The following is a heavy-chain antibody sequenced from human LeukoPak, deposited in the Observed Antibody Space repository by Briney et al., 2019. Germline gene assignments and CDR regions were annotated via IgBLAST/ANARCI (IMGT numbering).Heavy chain of an antibody. CDR2: ISSSSSYI. D-gene: IGHD2-15*01. CDR3: ARAGGGIYCSGGSCYLY. J-gene: IGHJ4*02. CDR1: GFTFTRYS. Sequence: PGGSLRLSCAASGFTFTRYSMNWVRQAPGKGLEWVSSISSSSSYIYYADSVKGRFTISRDNAKNSLYLQMNSLRAEDTAVYYCARAGGGIYCSGGSCYLYWGQGTLVTISS. V-gene: IGHV3-21*01.